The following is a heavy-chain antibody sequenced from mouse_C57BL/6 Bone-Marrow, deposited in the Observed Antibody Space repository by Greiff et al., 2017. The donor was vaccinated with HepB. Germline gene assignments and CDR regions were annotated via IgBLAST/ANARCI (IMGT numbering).Heavy chain of an antibody. CDR2: INPNNGGT. CDR3: ARIGLYYYGSSPFDY. D-gene: IGHD1-1*01. CDR1: GYTFTNYS. J-gene: IGHJ2*01. V-gene: IGHV1-26*01. Sequence: EVQLQQSGPELVKPGASVKISCKASGYTFTNYSMNWVKQSHGKSLEWIGDINPNNGGTNYNQKFKGKATMTVDKSSSTAYMELRSLKSEDSAVYYCARIGLYYYGSSPFDYWGQGTTLTVSS.